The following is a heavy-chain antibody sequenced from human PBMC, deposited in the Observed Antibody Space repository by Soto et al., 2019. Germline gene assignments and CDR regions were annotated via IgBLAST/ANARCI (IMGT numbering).Heavy chain of an antibody. J-gene: IGHJ4*02. V-gene: IGHV3-72*01. Sequence: QPGGSLRLSCGASGFTFIDHYMDWVRQAPGKGLEWVGRTRNKANSYTTGYAASVKGRFTISRDDSKNSLYLQMNSLKTEDTAVYYCRTVTDFDYWGQGTLVTVSS. D-gene: IGHD4-4*01. CDR1: GFTFIDHY. CDR3: RTVTDFDY. CDR2: TRNKANSYTT.